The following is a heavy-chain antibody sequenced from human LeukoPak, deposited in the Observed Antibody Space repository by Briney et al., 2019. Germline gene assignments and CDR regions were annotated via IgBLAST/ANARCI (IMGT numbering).Heavy chain of an antibody. CDR3: AKDISPAVAASFDY. Sequence: GGSLRLSCAASGFTFSSYAMNWVRQAPGKGLEWVSGISWNSGSIGYADSVKGRFTISRDNAKNSLYLQMNSLRAEDTALYYCAKDISPAVAASFDYWGQGTLVTVSS. J-gene: IGHJ4*02. V-gene: IGHV3-9*01. CDR1: GFTFSSYA. D-gene: IGHD6-19*01. CDR2: ISWNSGSI.